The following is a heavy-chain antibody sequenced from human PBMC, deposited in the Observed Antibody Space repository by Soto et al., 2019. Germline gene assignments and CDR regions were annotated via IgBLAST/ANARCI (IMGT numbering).Heavy chain of an antibody. V-gene: IGHV3-23*01. CDR2: ISGSGGST. CDR1: GFTFSSYA. J-gene: IGHJ4*02. Sequence: PGGSLRLSCAASGFTFSSYAMSWVRQAPGKGLEWVSAISGSGGSTYYADSVKGRFTISRDNSKNTLYLQMNSLRAEDTAVYYCAKDWGTSASLYSYGPRPFDYWGQGTLVTVSS. D-gene: IGHD5-18*01. CDR3: AKDWGTSASLYSYGPRPFDY.